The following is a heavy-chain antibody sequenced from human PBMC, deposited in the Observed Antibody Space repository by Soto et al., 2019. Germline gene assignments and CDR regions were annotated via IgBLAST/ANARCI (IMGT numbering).Heavy chain of an antibody. Sequence: SQTLSLTCAITGDSVSSNSAGWSWVRQSPSRGLEWLGRTYYRSKWYYEYAVSVRGRITINPDTSKNQYSLQLNSVTPEDTAVYFCARGEQYRGRIFDYWGQGPLVTVSS. V-gene: IGHV6-1*01. CDR3: ARGEQYRGRIFDY. CDR1: GDSVSSNSAG. J-gene: IGHJ4*01. CDR2: TYYRSKWYY. D-gene: IGHD1-26*01.